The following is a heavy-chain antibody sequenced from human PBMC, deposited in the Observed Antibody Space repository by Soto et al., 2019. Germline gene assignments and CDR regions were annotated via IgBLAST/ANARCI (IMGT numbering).Heavy chain of an antibody. Sequence: GASVKVSCKASGYTFTGYYMHWVRQAPGQGLEWMGWINPNSGGTNYAQKFQGWVTMTRDTSISTAYMELSRLRSDDTAVYYCARGPPNSAGGLVPFNWFDPWGQGTLVTVSS. V-gene: IGHV1-2*04. D-gene: IGHD6-6*01. CDR3: ARGPPNSAGGLVPFNWFDP. J-gene: IGHJ5*02. CDR1: GYTFTGYY. CDR2: INPNSGGT.